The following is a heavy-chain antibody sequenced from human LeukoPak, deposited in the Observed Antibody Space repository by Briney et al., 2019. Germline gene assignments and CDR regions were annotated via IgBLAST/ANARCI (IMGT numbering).Heavy chain of an antibody. CDR2: IYYSGST. Sequence: TSETLSLTCTVSGGSISSSSYYWGWIRQPPGQGLEWIGSIYYSGSTYYNPSLKSRVTISVDTSKNQFSLKLSSVTAADTAVYYCARQGGEGSSWSYFDFWGQGALVTVSS. D-gene: IGHD6-13*01. J-gene: IGHJ4*02. CDR3: ARQGGEGSSWSYFDF. CDR1: GGSISSSSYY. V-gene: IGHV4-39*01.